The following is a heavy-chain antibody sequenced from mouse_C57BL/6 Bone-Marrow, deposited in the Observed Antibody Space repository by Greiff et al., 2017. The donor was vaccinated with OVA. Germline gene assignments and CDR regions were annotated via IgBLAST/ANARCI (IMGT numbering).Heavy chain of an antibody. D-gene: IGHD1-1*01. CDR1: GFNIKDYY. CDR2: IDPEDGET. Sequence: EVQLQQSGAELVKPGASVKLSCTASGFNIKDYYMHWVKQRTEQGLEWIGRIDPEDGETKYAPKFPGKATITADNSSNTAYLQLISLTSEDSAVYYCASPVVAPYWYFDVWGTGTTVTVSS. V-gene: IGHV14-2*01. CDR3: ASPVVAPYWYFDV. J-gene: IGHJ1*03.